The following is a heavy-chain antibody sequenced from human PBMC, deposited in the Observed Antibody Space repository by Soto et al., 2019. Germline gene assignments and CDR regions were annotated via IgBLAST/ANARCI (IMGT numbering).Heavy chain of an antibody. D-gene: IGHD5-12*01. V-gene: IGHV3-7*05. CDR2: IKQDGSEK. J-gene: IGHJ6*02. CDR1: GFTFSSYW. CDR3: ARDNQMATIFRNYYGMDV. Sequence: GGSLRLSCAASGFTFSSYWMSWVRQAPGKGLEWVANIKQDGSEKYYVDSVKGRFTISRDNAKNSLYLQMNSLRAEDTAVYYCARDNQMATIFRNYYGMDVWGQGTTVTVSS.